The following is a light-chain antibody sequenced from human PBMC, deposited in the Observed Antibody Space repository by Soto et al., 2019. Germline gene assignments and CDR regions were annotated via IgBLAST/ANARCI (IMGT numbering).Light chain of an antibody. Sequence: DVVMTQSPLSLPVTLGQPASISCRSSQSLVYSDGNTYLNWFQQRPGQSPRRLIYKVSNLDSGGPDRFSSSGSGTDVPLKISMVWEEDVGFYYCMRGTHCPRTFGQGTKVQIQ. V-gene: IGKV2-30*01. J-gene: IGKJ1*01. CDR3: MRGTHCPRT. CDR1: QSLVYSDGNTY. CDR2: KVS.